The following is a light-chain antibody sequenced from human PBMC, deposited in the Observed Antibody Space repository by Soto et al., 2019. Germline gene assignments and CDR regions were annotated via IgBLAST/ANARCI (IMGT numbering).Light chain of an antibody. CDR1: QSISTW. J-gene: IGKJ1*01. CDR2: DVF. Sequence: DVPMTQSPSTLSASVGDRVTITCRASQSISTWLAWYQQKPGKAPKLLIYDVFSLKSGVPSRFSGSGSGTEFTLTISSLQPDDFATYYCQQYNSYSLTFGQGTKVEIK. V-gene: IGKV1-5*01. CDR3: QQYNSYSLT.